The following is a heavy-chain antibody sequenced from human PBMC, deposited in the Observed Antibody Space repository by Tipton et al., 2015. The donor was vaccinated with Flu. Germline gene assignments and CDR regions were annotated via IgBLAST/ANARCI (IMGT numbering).Heavy chain of an antibody. CDR2: IWQDGSNK. V-gene: IGHV3-33*01. J-gene: IGHJ3*02. D-gene: IGHD5-24*01. Sequence: SLRLTCAASGFNFNTYGMHWVRQAPGKGLEWVAVIWQDGSNKYYADSVKGRFTTSRVNSKNTLYLQMNSLRAEDTAVYYCARSNRDGYNFGAFDIWGQGTMITLSP. CDR1: GFNFNTYG. CDR3: ARSNRDGYNFGAFDI.